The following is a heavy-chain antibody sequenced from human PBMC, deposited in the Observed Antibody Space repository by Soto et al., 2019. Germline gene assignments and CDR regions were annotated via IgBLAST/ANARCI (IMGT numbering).Heavy chain of an antibody. V-gene: IGHV1-2*02. J-gene: IGHJ6*02. CDR2: INPNSGGT. CDR3: ARGPAAAEYGMDV. D-gene: IGHD6-13*01. Sequence: ASVKVSCKASGYTCTGYYMHWVLQAPGQGLEWMGWINPNSGGTNYAQKFQGRVTMTRDTSISTAYMELSRLRSDDTAVYYCARGPAAAEYGMDVWGQGTTVTVSS. CDR1: GYTCTGYY.